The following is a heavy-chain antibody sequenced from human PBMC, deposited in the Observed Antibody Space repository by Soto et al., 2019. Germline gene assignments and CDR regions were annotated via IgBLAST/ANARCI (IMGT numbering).Heavy chain of an antibody. CDR2: ISYDGNNK. J-gene: IGHJ4*02. CDR3: SKSVYNWNDGFFDY. D-gene: IGHD1-1*01. Sequence: QVQLVESGGGVVQPGRSLRLSCAASGFTFSTYGMHWVRQAPGKGLEWVAVISYDGNNKYYADSVKGRFTISRDNSKNPLDLQMSSLRAEDTAVYYCSKSVYNWNDGFFDYWGQGTLVTVSS. CDR1: GFTFSTYG. V-gene: IGHV3-30*18.